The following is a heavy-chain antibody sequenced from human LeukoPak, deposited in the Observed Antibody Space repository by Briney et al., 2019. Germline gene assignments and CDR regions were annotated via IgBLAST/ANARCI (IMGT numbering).Heavy chain of an antibody. D-gene: IGHD5-12*01. V-gene: IGHV3-23*01. J-gene: IGHJ4*02. Sequence: GGSLRLSCAASRFTFNSYAMSWVRQAPGKGLEWVSVIGGSNGIIFYVGSVKGRFTISRDNSKDTLYLQMNSLGAEDTAVYYCARNENSGWGYFDYWGQGTLVTVSS. CDR2: IGGSNGII. CDR1: RFTFNSYA. CDR3: ARNENSGWGYFDY.